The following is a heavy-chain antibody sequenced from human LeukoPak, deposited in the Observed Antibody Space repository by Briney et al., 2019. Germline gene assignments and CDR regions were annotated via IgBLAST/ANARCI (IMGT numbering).Heavy chain of an antibody. CDR3: ARATNYYDSSGYWAFDY. CDR2: ISSSSSYI. CDR1: GFTFSNYG. D-gene: IGHD3-22*01. Sequence: GGSLRLSCAASGFTFSNYGMNWVRQAPGKGLEWVSSISSSSSYIYYADSVKGRFTISRDNAKNSLYLQMNSLRAEDTAVYCCARATNYYDSSGYWAFDYWGQGTLVTVSS. V-gene: IGHV3-21*01. J-gene: IGHJ4*02.